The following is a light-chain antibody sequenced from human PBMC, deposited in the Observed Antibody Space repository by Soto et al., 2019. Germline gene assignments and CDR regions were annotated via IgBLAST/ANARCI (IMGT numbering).Light chain of an antibody. Sequence: QMTQSPITLSASVGYRVTVTCRASQSIKTWLAWYQQKPGKVPKLLIYDAFKLQSGVPSRFSGSGSRTEFTLTINTLQHEDFATYYCQQCNSYSWTFGQGTNVDIK. J-gene: IGKJ1*01. CDR2: DAF. CDR3: QQCNSYSWT. V-gene: IGKV1-5*01. CDR1: QSIKTW.